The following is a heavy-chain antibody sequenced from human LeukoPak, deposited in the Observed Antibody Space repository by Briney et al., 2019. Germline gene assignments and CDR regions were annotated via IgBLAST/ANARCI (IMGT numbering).Heavy chain of an antibody. J-gene: IGHJ4*02. D-gene: IGHD1-26*01. CDR2: IIPIFGTT. CDR3: ARDLQVGSGDY. Sequence: SVKVSCKASGGTLSSYAISWVRQAPGQGLEGMGGIIPIFGTTNYAQKFQGRVTITADESTSTAYMELSSLRSEDTAVYYCARDLQVGSGDYWGQGTLVTVSS. V-gene: IGHV1-69*13. CDR1: GGTLSSYA.